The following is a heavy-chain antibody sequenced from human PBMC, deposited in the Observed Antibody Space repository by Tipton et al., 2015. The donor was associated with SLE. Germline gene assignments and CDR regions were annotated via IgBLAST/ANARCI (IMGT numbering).Heavy chain of an antibody. CDR2: ISTSTRHI. D-gene: IGHD3-3*01. V-gene: IGHV3-21*04. CDR3: AKGDAGSIFDAFDI. Sequence: SLRLSCAAPGFTFSSYNMHWVRLAPGKGLEWVSSISTSTRHIYYADSMMGRFTISRDDAKNSLYLQMNSLRAEDTALYYCAKGDAGSIFDAFDIWGQGTMVTVSS. J-gene: IGHJ3*02. CDR1: GFTFSSYN.